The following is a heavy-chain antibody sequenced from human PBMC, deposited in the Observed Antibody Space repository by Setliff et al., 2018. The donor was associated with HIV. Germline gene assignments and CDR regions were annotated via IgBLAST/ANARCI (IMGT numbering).Heavy chain of an antibody. Sequence: SQTLSLTCAISGDSVSSNSAAWHWIGQSPSRGLEWLGRTYYISKWYNEYAPSVKSRITINPDTSKNQFSLHLSSVTPEDTAVYYCVRQFGYYFGYWGQGTLVTVSS. CDR1: GDSVSSNSAA. J-gene: IGHJ4*02. D-gene: IGHD3-16*01. CDR3: VRQFGYYFGY. V-gene: IGHV6-1*01. CDR2: TYYISKWYN.